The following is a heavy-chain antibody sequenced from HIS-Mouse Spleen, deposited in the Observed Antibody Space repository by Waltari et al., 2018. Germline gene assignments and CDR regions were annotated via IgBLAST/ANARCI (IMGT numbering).Heavy chain of an antibody. D-gene: IGHD1-26*01. Sequence: QITLKESGPTLVKPTQTLTLTCTFSGFSLSTSGVGVGWIRPPPGKARDWLALIYWDDNKRYSPSLKSRLTITKDTSKTQVVLTMTNMDPVDTATYYCAHLQYSGSYKPFDYWGQGTLVTVSS. CDR1: GFSLSTSGVG. CDR3: AHLQYSGSYKPFDY. V-gene: IGHV2-5*02. CDR2: IYWDDNK. J-gene: IGHJ4*02.